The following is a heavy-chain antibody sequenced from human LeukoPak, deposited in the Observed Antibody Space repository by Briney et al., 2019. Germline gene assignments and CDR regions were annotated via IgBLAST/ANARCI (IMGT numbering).Heavy chain of an antibody. CDR2: INPSGGNT. Sequence: AASVKVSCKASGYTFTSYYIHWVRQAPGQGLEWMGIINPSGGNTNYAQKFQGRVTMTRDTSTSTVHMELSSLRFDDTAVYYCARGDHVRIYAESAFDIWGQGTMVTVSS. J-gene: IGHJ3*02. D-gene: IGHD5/OR15-5a*01. CDR1: GYTFTSYY. CDR3: ARGDHVRIYAESAFDI. V-gene: IGHV1-46*01.